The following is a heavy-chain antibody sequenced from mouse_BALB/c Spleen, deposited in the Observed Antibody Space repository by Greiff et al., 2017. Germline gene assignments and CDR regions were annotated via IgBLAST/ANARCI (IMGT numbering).Heavy chain of an antibody. D-gene: IGHD2-1*01. CDR2: IYPGDGDT. CDR3: ARGGNPYAMDY. Sequence: VKLQESGAELVRPGSSVKISCKASGYAFSSYWMNWVKQRPGQGLEWIGQIYPGDGDTNYNGKFKGKATLTADKSSSTAYMQLSSLTSEDSAVYFCARGGNPYAMDYWGQGTSVTVSS. J-gene: IGHJ4*01. V-gene: IGHV1-80*01. CDR1: GYAFSSYW.